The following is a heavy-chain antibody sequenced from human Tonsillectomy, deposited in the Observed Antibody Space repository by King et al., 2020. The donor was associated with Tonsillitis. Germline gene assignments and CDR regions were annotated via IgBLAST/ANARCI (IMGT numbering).Heavy chain of an antibody. CDR3: AKDLLQCSGGSCYNAFDM. CDR1: GFTFRSYA. V-gene: IGHV3-23*04. CDR2: ISGSGSST. Sequence: VQLVESGGGLVQPGGSLRLSCAVSGFTFRSYAMSWVRQAPGKGLEWVSGISGSGSSTYYADSVKGRCSISRDNSRNTLHVEMNNLSAEDTAVYYCAKDLLQCSGGSCYNAFDMWGQGTMVTVSS. D-gene: IGHD2-15*01. J-gene: IGHJ3*02.